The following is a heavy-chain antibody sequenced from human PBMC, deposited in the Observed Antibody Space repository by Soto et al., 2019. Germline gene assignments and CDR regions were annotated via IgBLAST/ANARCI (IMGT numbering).Heavy chain of an antibody. Sequence: SETLSLTCSVSGGTINSGDYFWSWIRQPPGKGLEWIGSIFYTGSTYYSPSLKSRASMSMDTSKNLFSLMLRSLTAADTAVYFCARVKATLYRDYYFDYWGQGTLVTVSS. CDR3: ARVKATLYRDYYFDY. CDR1: GGTINSGDYF. J-gene: IGHJ4*02. CDR2: IFYTGST. V-gene: IGHV4-30-4*01. D-gene: IGHD5-12*01.